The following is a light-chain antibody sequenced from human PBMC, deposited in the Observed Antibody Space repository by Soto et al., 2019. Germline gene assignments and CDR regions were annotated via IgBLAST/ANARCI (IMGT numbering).Light chain of an antibody. Sequence: QSALTQPASVSGSPGQSITISCTGTSSDVGGYNYVSWYQQHPGKAPKLMMYEVSNRPSGVSNRFSGSKSGNTASLTISGLQTEDEAEYYCNSFTGSTTFVFGTGTKLTVL. CDR1: SSDVGGYNY. V-gene: IGLV2-14*01. J-gene: IGLJ1*01. CDR3: NSFTGSTTFV. CDR2: EVS.